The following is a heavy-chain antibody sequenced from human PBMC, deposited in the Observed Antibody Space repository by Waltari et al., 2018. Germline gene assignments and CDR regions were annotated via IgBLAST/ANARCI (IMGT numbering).Heavy chain of an antibody. J-gene: IGHJ6*02. V-gene: IGHV1-69*01. CDR2: IIPIFGTA. D-gene: IGHD3-9*01. CDR3: ARGRYAVEYYYYGMDV. CDR1: GGTFSSYA. Sequence: QVQLVQSGAAVKKPGSSVKVYCKASGGTFSSYAISWVRQAPRQALEWMGGIIPIFGTANYAQKFQGRVTITADESASTAYMELSSRRSEDTAVYYCARGRYAVEYYYYGMDVWGQGTTVTVSS.